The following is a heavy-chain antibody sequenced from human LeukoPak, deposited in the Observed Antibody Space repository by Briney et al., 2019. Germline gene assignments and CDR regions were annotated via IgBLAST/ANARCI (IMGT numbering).Heavy chain of an antibody. CDR2: ISAYNGNT. Sequence: ASAKVSCKASGYTFTSYGISWVRQAPGQGLEWMGWISAYNGNTNYAQKLQGRVTMTTDTSTSTAYMELRSLRSDDTAVYYCARAYYGDYPDDAFDIWGQGTMVTVSS. CDR1: GYTFTSYG. V-gene: IGHV1-18*01. D-gene: IGHD4-17*01. CDR3: ARAYYGDYPDDAFDI. J-gene: IGHJ3*02.